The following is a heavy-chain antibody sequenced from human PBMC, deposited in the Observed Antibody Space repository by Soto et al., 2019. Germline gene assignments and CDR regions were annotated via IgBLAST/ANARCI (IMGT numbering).Heavy chain of an antibody. D-gene: IGHD6-19*01. CDR1: GFTFNASA. CDR3: AKETWEAGSANSTFKTFDY. J-gene: IGHJ4*02. V-gene: IGHV3-23*01. CDR2: ISGSGTTT. Sequence: EVQLLESAGGLVQPGGSLRLSCAASGFTFNASAMTWVRQAPGKGLEWVSTISGSGTTTKYADYVKGRFTISRDNSKSTLYLQLNSLRAEDTAVYYCAKETWEAGSANSTFKTFDYWGQGTLVTVSS.